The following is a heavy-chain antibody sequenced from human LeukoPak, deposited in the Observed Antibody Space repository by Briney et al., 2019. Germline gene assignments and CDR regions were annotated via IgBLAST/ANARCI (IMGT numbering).Heavy chain of an antibody. D-gene: IGHD3-3*01. J-gene: IGHJ4*02. CDR3: AKDRGGLYYDFWSGYYTELDY. Sequence: GRFTVSRDNAKNSLFLQMNSLRAEDTAVYYCAKDRGGLYYDFWSGYYTELDYWGQGTLVTVSS. V-gene: IGHV3-11*05.